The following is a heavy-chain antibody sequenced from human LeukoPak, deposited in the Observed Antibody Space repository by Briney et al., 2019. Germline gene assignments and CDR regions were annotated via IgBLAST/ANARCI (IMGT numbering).Heavy chain of an antibody. D-gene: IGHD5-18*01. Sequence: ASVKVSCKASGYTFTSYDINWVRQATGQGLEWMGWMNPNSGNTGYAQKFQGRVTMTRNTSITTAYMELSSLRSEDTAVYYCARALPHGRLMDTTMEQHWFDPWGQGTLVTVSS. CDR1: GYTFTSYD. J-gene: IGHJ5*02. CDR3: ARALPHGRLMDTTMEQHWFDP. CDR2: MNPNSGNT. V-gene: IGHV1-8*01.